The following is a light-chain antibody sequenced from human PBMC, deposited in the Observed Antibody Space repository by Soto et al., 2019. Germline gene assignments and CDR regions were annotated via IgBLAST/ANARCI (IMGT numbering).Light chain of an antibody. CDR3: QSYDSSLSGYVV. V-gene: IGLV1-40*01. CDR2: GNS. CDR1: SSNIGAGYD. Sequence: QSVLTQPPSVTGAPGQRVTISCTGSSSNIGAGYDVHWYQQLPGTAPKLLISGNSHRPSGVPDRFSGSKSGTSASLAITGLQAEDEADYYCQSYDSSLSGYVVFGGGTNLTVL. J-gene: IGLJ2*01.